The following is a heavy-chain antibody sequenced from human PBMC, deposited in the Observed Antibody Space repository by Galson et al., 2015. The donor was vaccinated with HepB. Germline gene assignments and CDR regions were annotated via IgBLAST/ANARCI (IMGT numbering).Heavy chain of an antibody. J-gene: IGHJ4*02. Sequence: SVKVSCKASGGTFSSYAISWVRQAPGQGLEWMGRIIPILGIANYAQKFQGRVTITADKSTSTAYMELSSLRSEDTAVYYCARGGYDYVWGSYRPTLDYWGRGTLVTVSS. CDR1: GGTFSSYA. V-gene: IGHV1-69*04. CDR3: ARGGYDYVWGSYRPTLDY. D-gene: IGHD3-16*02. CDR2: IIPILGIA.